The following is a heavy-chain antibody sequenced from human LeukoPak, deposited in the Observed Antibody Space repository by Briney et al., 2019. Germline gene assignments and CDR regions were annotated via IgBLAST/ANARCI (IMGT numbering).Heavy chain of an antibody. V-gene: IGHV3-30*02. CDR1: RFTFSSYG. Sequence: GGSLRLSCAASRFTFSSYGMHWVRQAPGKGLEWVAFIRYDGRNKYYADSVKGRFTISRDNSRNTVYLQMNSLRAEDTAVYYCANDLGWIQLNLGRGQGTLVTVSS. J-gene: IGHJ4*02. CDR2: IRYDGRNK. CDR3: ANDLGWIQLNLG. D-gene: IGHD5-18*01.